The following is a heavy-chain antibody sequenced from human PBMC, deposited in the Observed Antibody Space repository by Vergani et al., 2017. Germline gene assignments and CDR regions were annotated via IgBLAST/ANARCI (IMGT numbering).Heavy chain of an antibody. Sequence: QVQLVQSGAEVKKPGASVKVSCKASGYTFTSYYMHWVRQAPGQGLEWMGWINPNSGGTNYAQKFQGRVTMTRDTSISTAYMELSRLRSDDTAVYYCAREEGGGRVQYPFDYWGQGTLVTVSS. CDR3: AREEGGGRVQYPFDY. J-gene: IGHJ4*02. D-gene: IGHD3-16*01. V-gene: IGHV1-2*02. CDR1: GYTFTSYY. CDR2: INPNSGGT.